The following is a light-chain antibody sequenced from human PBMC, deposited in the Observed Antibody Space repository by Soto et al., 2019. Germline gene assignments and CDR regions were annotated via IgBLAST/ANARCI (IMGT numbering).Light chain of an antibody. CDR3: QQSNSYPMT. CDR1: QGISSD. Sequence: QWTLSATFLGDDWRLKDRNTFGASQGISSDLAWYQQKPGKAPNLLIHAASTLQSGVPSRFSGSGSGTEFPLTISSLQPEDFATYYCQQSNSYPMTFGQGTQLEIK. J-gene: IGKJ5*01. V-gene: IGKV1-9*01. CDR2: AAS.